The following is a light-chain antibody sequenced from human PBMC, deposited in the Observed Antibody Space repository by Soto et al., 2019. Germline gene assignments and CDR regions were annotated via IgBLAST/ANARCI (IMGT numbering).Light chain of an antibody. V-gene: IGKV1-5*01. CDR2: DAS. CDR1: QSISRW. J-gene: IGKJ5*01. Sequence: DIPMTQSPSTLSASVGGRVTITCRASQSISRWLGWYQQNPGKAPKARVYDASTWRSGVRSRFGGGGSGTEFPLTISRLQHDDFATYYRQQYNTYSSFGRGTRLEIK. CDR3: QQYNTYSS.